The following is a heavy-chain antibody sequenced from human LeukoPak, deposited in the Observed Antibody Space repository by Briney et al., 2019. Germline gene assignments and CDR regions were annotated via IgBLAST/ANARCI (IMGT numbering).Heavy chain of an antibody. V-gene: IGHV4-4*09. CDR3: ARHQRYSYGFDY. D-gene: IGHD5-18*01. Sequence: SETLSLTCTVSGGSISSYYWSWIRQPPGKGLEWIGYIYTSGSTNYNPSLKSRVTISVDTSKNQLSLKLSSVTAADTAVYYCARHQRYSYGFDYWGQGTLVTVSS. J-gene: IGHJ4*02. CDR2: IYTSGST. CDR1: GGSISSYY.